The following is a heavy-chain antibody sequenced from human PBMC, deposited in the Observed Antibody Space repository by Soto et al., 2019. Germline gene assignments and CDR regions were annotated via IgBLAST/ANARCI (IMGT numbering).Heavy chain of an antibody. Sequence: QLQLQESGSGLVKPSQTLSLTCAVSGGSISSGGYSWSWIRQPPGKGLEYIGYIYHSGSTYDNPSIKSRVTTSVDRSKNQFSLKLSSVTAADTAVYYCARVRSGWGIDYWGQGTLVTVSS. J-gene: IGHJ4*02. CDR1: GGSISSGGYS. CDR2: IYHSGST. V-gene: IGHV4-30-2*01. CDR3: ARVRSGWGIDY. D-gene: IGHD6-19*01.